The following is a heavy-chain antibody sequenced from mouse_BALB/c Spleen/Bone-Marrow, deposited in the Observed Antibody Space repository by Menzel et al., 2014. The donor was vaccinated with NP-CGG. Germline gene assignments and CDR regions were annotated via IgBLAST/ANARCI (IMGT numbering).Heavy chain of an antibody. D-gene: IGHD2-3*01. V-gene: IGHV1-80*01. CDR1: GYAISNYW. CDR3: ARGRGWYLDY. CDR2: IYPGDGDT. Sequence: VQLQQSGAELVRPGSSVKISCKAPGYAISNYWMNWVKQRPGQGLEWIGQIYPGDGDTNYNGKFKGKATLTADKSSSTAYMQISSLTSEDSAVYFCARGRGWYLDYWGQGTTLTVSS. J-gene: IGHJ2*01.